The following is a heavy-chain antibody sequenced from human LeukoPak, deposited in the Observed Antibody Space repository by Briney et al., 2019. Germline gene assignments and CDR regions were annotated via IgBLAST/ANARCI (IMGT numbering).Heavy chain of an antibody. CDR2: ISSSSSSTI. J-gene: IGHJ4*02. V-gene: IGHV3-48*02. CDR1: GFTFSSYS. CDR3: AREAAMVSFDY. Sequence: GGSLRLSCAASGFTFSSYSMNWVRQAPGKELEWVSYISSSSSSTIYYADSVKGRFTISRDNAKNSLYLQMNSLRDEDTAVYYCAREAAMVSFDYWGQGTLVTVSS. D-gene: IGHD5-18*01.